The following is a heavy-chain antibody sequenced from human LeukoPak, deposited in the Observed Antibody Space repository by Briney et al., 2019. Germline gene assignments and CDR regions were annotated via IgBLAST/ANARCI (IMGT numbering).Heavy chain of an antibody. CDR1: GFTFSNYG. CDR3: AKPYSRGSGSFYPYYFDY. V-gene: IGHV3-30*18. CDR2: ISYDGSNK. J-gene: IGHJ4*02. Sequence: PGGSLRLSCAASGFTFSNYGMRWVRQAPGKGLEWVAVISYDGSNKYYADSVKGRFTISRDNSMNTLYLQVDSLRAEDTAVYYCAKPYSRGSGSFYPYYFDYWGLGTLVTVSS. D-gene: IGHD3-10*01.